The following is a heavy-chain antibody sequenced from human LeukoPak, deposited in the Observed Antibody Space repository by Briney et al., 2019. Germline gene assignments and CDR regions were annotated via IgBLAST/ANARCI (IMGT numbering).Heavy chain of an antibody. CDR1: GFTFSSYA. CDR2: ISGSGGST. Sequence: GGSLRLSCAASGFTFSSYAMSWVRQAPGKGLEWVSAISGSGGSTYYADSVKGRFTISRDNSKNTLYLQMNSLRAEDTAVYYCAKERRTFGVVILPRTDWYFDLWGRGTLVTVSS. J-gene: IGHJ2*01. CDR3: AKERRTFGVVILPRTDWYFDL. D-gene: IGHD3-3*01. V-gene: IGHV3-23*01.